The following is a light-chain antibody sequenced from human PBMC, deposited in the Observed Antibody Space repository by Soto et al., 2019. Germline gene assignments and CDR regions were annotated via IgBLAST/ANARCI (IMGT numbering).Light chain of an antibody. Sequence: QSVLTQPPSVSGAPGQRVTISCSGNSSNIGAGFDVHWYQQLPGAAPKLLIYASTNRPSGVPDRFSGSKSDTSASLAITGLQIDDEADYYCSSYTVTNTLVFGGGTKLTVL. CDR3: SSYTVTNTLV. V-gene: IGLV1-40*01. CDR2: AST. J-gene: IGLJ2*01. CDR1: SSNIGAGFD.